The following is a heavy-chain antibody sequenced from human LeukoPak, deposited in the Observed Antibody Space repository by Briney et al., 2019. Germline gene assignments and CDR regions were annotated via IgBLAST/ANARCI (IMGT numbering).Heavy chain of an antibody. CDR2: IYPGDSDT. Sequence: GESLKISCKGSGYSFTSYWIGWVRQMPGKGLEWMGIIYPGDSDTRYSPSFQGQVTISADKSISTAYLQWSSLKASDTAMYYCARLAEQQLVLTYYYYYGMDVWGQGTTVTVSS. V-gene: IGHV5-51*01. CDR3: ARLAEQQLVLTYYYYYGMDV. D-gene: IGHD6-13*01. CDR1: GYSFTSYW. J-gene: IGHJ6*02.